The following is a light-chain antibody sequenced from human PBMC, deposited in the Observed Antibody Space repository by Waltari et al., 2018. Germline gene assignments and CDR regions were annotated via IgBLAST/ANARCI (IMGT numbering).Light chain of an antibody. CDR1: SSDIGAFDF. Sequence: QSALTQPRSVSGAPGQSVTISCTGTSSDIGAFDFVSWYQPSPGQAPKLMIYDVNKRPPGVPDRFSASKSGNTASLTISGLLNEDEADYYCCSYAGADTSVLFGGGTTVTVL. J-gene: IGLJ2*01. V-gene: IGLV2-11*01. CDR2: DVN. CDR3: CSYAGADTSVL.